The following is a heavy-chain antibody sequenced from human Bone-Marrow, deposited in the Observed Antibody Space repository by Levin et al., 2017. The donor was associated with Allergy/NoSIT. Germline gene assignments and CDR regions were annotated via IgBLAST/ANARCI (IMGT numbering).Heavy chain of an antibody. J-gene: IGHJ4*02. D-gene: IGHD3-10*01. CDR3: AREIRGSEGTF. Sequence: GESLKISCAVSGFTFGRYWMSWVRQAPGKGLEWVANIEQDGSKTFYVDSVRGRFTVSKDNAKSSLYLQMNSLRAEDTAVYYCAREIRGSEGTFWGQGTLVTVSS. CDR1: GFTFGRYW. V-gene: IGHV3-7*01. CDR2: IEQDGSKT.